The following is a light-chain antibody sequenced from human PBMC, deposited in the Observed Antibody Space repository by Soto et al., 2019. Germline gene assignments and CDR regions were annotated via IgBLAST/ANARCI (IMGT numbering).Light chain of an antibody. CDR2: GAS. V-gene: IGKV3-15*01. Sequence: EIVMTQSPATLSVSPGERATLSCRASQSVSSNLAWYQQKPGQAPRLLIYGASTRATGIPARFSGSGSGTEFTLTISSLQSEDFAVYYCQQYGFSPLTFGQGTKLEIK. CDR3: QQYGFSPLT. CDR1: QSVSSN. J-gene: IGKJ2*01.